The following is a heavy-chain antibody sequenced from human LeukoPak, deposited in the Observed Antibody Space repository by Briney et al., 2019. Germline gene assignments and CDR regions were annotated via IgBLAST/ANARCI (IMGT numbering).Heavy chain of an antibody. D-gene: IGHD4-11*01. Sequence: GGSLRLSCAASGFTFDDYTMHWVRQAPGKGLEWVSLISWDGGSTYSAGSVKGRFTISRDNSKNLLYLQMNSLRTEDTALYYCAKGPYSNYGNYIDYWGQGTLVTVSS. V-gene: IGHV3-43*01. CDR1: GFTFDDYT. CDR3: AKGPYSNYGNYIDY. CDR2: ISWDGGST. J-gene: IGHJ4*02.